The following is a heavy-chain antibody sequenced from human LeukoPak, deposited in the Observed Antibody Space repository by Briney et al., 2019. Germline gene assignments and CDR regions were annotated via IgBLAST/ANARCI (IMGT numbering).Heavy chain of an antibody. D-gene: IGHD3-22*01. CDR2: ITSGSSYI. J-gene: IGHJ4*02. V-gene: IGHV3-21*04. CDR1: GFTFSSYN. CDR3: ARDPPSTYYYDSSGYSY. Sequence: PGGSLRLSCAASGFTFSSYNMNWVRQAPGKGLEWVSSITSGSSYIYYADSVKGRFTISRDNAKNSLYLQMNSLRAEDTAVYYCARDPPSTYYYDSSGYSYWGQGTLVTVSS.